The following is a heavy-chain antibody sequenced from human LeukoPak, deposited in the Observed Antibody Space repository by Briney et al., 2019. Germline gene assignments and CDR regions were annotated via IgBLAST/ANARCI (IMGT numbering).Heavy chain of an antibody. CDR2: IIGSGGST. J-gene: IGHJ4*02. Sequence: GGSLRLSCAASGLTFSSYAMSSVRQAPGKGLEWVSTIIGSGGSTYYADSVRGRFTISRDNSKNTMYLQMNSLRAEDTAVYYCAKDLLPSHYDSRVLDYWGQGTLVTVSS. D-gene: IGHD3-22*01. CDR1: GLTFSSYA. V-gene: IGHV3-23*01. CDR3: AKDLLPSHYDSRVLDY.